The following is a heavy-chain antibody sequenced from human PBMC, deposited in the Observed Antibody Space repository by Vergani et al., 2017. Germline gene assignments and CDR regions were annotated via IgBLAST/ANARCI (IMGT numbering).Heavy chain of an antibody. V-gene: IGHV3-48*03. Sequence: EVQLVESGGGLVQPGRSLRLSCAASGFTFDDYAMHWVRQAPGKGLEWVSYISSSGSTIYYADSVKGRFTISRDNAKNSLYLQMNSLRAEDTAVYYCASSSGWLGDAFDIWGQGTMVTVSS. CDR1: GFTFDDYA. J-gene: IGHJ3*02. CDR2: ISSSGSTI. CDR3: ASSSGWLGDAFDI. D-gene: IGHD3-10*01.